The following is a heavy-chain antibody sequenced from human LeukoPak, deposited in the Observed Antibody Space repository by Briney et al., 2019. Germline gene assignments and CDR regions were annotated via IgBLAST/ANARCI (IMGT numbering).Heavy chain of an antibody. D-gene: IGHD5-12*01. CDR2: IVVGSGNA. J-gene: IGHJ6*02. CDR3: AADVPYSGYDYVRYYYGMDV. Sequence: SVKVSCKASGFTFTSSAMQWVRQARGQRLEWIGWIVVGSGNANYAQKFQERVTITRDMSTSTAYMELSSLRSEDTAVYYCAADVPYSGYDYVRYYYGMDVWGQGTTVTVSS. CDR1: GFTFTSSA. V-gene: IGHV1-58*02.